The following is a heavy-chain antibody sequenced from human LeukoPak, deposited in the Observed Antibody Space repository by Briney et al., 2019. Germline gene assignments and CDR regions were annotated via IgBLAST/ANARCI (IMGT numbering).Heavy chain of an antibody. Sequence: GGSLLLSCAASGFTFNSYWMYWVRQAPGKGLVWVSRINSDGSGTSDADFVKGRFTISRDNSKNTLYLQMNSLRAEDTAMYYCARDRLTNDAFDIWGQGTMVTVSS. V-gene: IGHV3-74*01. J-gene: IGHJ3*02. CDR3: ARDRLTNDAFDI. CDR1: GFTFNSYW. D-gene: IGHD2-8*01. CDR2: INSDGSGT.